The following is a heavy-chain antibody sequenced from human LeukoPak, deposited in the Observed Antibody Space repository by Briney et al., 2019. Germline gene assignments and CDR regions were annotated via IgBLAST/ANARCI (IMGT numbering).Heavy chain of an antibody. V-gene: IGHV3-30*04. CDR3: ARDEDLRFDY. J-gene: IGHJ4*02. Sequence: GGSLRLSCAASGFTFSSYAMHWVRQAPGKGLEWVAVISYDGSNKYYADSVKGRFTISRDNSKNTLYLQMDSLRAEDTAVYYCARDEDLRFDYWGQGTLVTVSS. CDR2: ISYDGSNK. CDR1: GFTFSSYA.